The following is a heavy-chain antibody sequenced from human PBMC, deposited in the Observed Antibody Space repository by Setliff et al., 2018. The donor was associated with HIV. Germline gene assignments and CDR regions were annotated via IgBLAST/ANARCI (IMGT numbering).Heavy chain of an antibody. Sequence: SETLSLTCTVSSGFISGRSYYWGWIRQPPGKELEWIGNIYYSGNTYYNPSLKSRVTISIDTSKNQFSLKLRSVTAADTAVYYCARRSGPVTGDYNWFDPWGQGTLVTVSS. CDR2: IYYSGNT. V-gene: IGHV4-39*07. J-gene: IGHJ5*02. CDR3: ARRSGPVTGDYNWFDP. CDR1: SGFISGRSYY. D-gene: IGHD2-21*02.